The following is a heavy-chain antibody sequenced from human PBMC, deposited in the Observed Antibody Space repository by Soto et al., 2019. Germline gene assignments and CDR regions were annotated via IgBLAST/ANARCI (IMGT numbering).Heavy chain of an antibody. Sequence: QVQLVQSGAEVKKPGASVKVSCKAAGYTLTTYGVSWVRQAPGQGLEWVGWISAYNDHTNYAQKFQGRVTMTTDTSTSTDYMELRSLRSDDTDVYYCAKGTYFDYWGQGTLVTVSS. D-gene: IGHD1-1*01. V-gene: IGHV1-18*01. J-gene: IGHJ4*02. CDR2: ISAYNDHT. CDR1: GYTLTTYG. CDR3: AKGTYFDY.